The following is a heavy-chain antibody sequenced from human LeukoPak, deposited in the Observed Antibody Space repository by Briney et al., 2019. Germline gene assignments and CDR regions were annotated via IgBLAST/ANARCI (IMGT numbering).Heavy chain of an antibody. CDR3: VNSGTTAFDY. CDR2: ISYSGSYI. CDR1: GFTFSTFS. D-gene: IGHD1-26*01. V-gene: IGHV3-21*01. J-gene: IGHJ4*02. Sequence: KPGGSLRLSCAASGFTFSTFSMNWVRQAPGKGLEWVSSISYSGSYIYYADSVKGRFTISRDNPKNTLYLQMSSLRAEDTAVYYCVNSGTTAFDYWGQGTLVTVSS.